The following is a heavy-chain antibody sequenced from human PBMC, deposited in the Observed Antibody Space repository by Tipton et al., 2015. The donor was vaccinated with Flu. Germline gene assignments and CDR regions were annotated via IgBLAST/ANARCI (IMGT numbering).Heavy chain of an antibody. CDR3: ARRDYSNYVSDPKSWFDP. CDR2: VSRTGST. Sequence: LRLSCAVSGDSISSDHYWGWIRQFPGKGLEWIGTVSRTGSTIYNPSLKSRVTISIDTSKNQFSLKMKSVTATDMAVYYRARRDYSNYVSDPKSWFDPWGQGTLVAVSS. V-gene: IGHV4-38-2*01. CDR1: GDSISSDHY. J-gene: IGHJ5*02. D-gene: IGHD4-11*01.